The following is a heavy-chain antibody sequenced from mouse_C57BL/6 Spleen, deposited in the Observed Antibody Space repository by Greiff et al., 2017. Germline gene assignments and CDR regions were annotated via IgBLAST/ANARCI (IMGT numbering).Heavy chain of an antibody. CDR2: IDPADGNT. D-gene: IGHD1-1*01. CDR1: GFNIKNTY. CDR3: ASPYYYSSVCDY. J-gene: IGHJ2*01. V-gene: IGHV14-3*01. Sequence: VQLKQSVAELVRPGASVKLSCTASGFNIKNTYMPWVKQRPEQGLEWIGRIDPADGNTKYAPKFQGKATITADTSSNTAYLQLSSLTSEDTAIYYCASPYYYSSVCDYWGQGTTLTVSS.